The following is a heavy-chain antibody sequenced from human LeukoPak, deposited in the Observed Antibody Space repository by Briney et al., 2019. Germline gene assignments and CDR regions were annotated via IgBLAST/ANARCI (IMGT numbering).Heavy chain of an antibody. CDR1: GGSISSSNW. J-gene: IGHJ3*02. Sequence: PSETLSLTCAVSGGSISSSNWWSWVRQPPGKGLEWIGEIYHSGSTNYNPSLKSRVTISVDKSKNQFSLKLSSVTAADTAVYYCARALWVSSPGDAFDIWGQGTMVTVSS. V-gene: IGHV4-4*02. D-gene: IGHD6-13*01. CDR3: ARALWVSSPGDAFDI. CDR2: IYHSGST.